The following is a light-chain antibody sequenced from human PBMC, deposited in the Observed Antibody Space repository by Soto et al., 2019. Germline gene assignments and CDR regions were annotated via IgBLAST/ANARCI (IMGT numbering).Light chain of an antibody. CDR2: GAS. V-gene: IGKV3-15*01. Sequence: EIVMTQSPATLSVSPGERATLSCRASQSVSSNLAWYQQKPGQAPRRLIYGASTRATGIPARFSGSGSGTEFPLTISSLQSEDFAVYYCQQYNNCPPYTFGQGTKLEIK. CDR1: QSVSSN. J-gene: IGKJ2*01. CDR3: QQYNNCPPYT.